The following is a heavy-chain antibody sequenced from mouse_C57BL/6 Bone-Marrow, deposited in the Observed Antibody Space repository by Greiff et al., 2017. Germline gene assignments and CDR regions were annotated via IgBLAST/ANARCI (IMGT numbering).Heavy chain of an antibody. CDR2: ISYDGSN. Sequence: VQLKESGPGLVKPSQSLSLTCSVTGYSITSGYYWNWIRQFPGNKLEWMGYISYDGSNNYNPSLKNRISITRDTSKNQFFLKLNSVTTEDTATYYCARGTALDYWGRGTTLTVSA. CDR3: ARGTALDY. CDR1: GYSITSGYY. V-gene: IGHV3-6*01. J-gene: IGHJ2*01. D-gene: IGHD3-2*01.